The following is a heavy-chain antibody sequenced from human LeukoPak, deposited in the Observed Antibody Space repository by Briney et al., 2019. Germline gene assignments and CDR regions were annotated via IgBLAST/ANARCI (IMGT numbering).Heavy chain of an antibody. CDR3: ATAYSGSYFDY. Sequence: ASVKVSCKASGYAFTNHDINWVRQAPGKGLEWMGGFDPEDGETIYAQKFQGRVTMTEDTSTDTAYMELSSLRSEDTAVYYCATAYSGSYFDYWGQGTLVTVSS. CDR1: GYAFTNHD. CDR2: FDPEDGET. J-gene: IGHJ4*02. V-gene: IGHV1-24*01. D-gene: IGHD1-26*01.